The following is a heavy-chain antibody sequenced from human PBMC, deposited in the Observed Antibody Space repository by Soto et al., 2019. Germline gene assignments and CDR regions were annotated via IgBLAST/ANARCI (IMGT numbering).Heavy chain of an antibody. J-gene: IGHJ5*02. D-gene: IGHD2-2*01. V-gene: IGHV4-59*08. CDR3: ARGYCSRTNCYSRLFDP. CDR1: GASISNYY. Sequence: SETLSLTCTVSGASISNYYWTWIRQPPGKGLEWIGYFSYTGSTNYNPSLKSRVTISVDTSKNQFSLKLSSVTAADTAVYYCARGYCSRTNCYSRLFDPWGQGTLVTVSS. CDR2: FSYTGST.